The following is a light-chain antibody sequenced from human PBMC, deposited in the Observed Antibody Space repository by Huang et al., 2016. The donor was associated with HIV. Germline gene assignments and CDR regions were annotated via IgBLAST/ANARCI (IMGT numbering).Light chain of an antibody. CDR1: QSVSSAV. Sequence: EIVLTQSPGTLSLSPGERATLSCRASQSVSSAVAWYQQKPGQAPRLLIYGASTRATGIPDRFSGSGSGTDFTLTISRLEPEDFAVYYGQQSDTSPQTFGQGTKLEIK. V-gene: IGKV3-20*01. CDR3: QQSDTSPQT. J-gene: IGKJ2*01. CDR2: GAS.